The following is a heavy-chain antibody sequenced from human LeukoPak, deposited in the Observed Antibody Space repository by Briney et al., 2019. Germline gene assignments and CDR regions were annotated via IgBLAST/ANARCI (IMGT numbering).Heavy chain of an antibody. CDR2: IIPIFGTA. J-gene: IGHJ4*02. Sequence: GSSVKVSCKASGGTLSSYAISWVRQAPGQGLEWMGRIIPIFGTANYAQKFQGRVTITTDESTSTAYMELSSLRSEDTAVYYCARVPLSSGWYLFDYWGQGTLVTVSS. CDR3: ARVPLSSGWYLFDY. D-gene: IGHD6-19*01. V-gene: IGHV1-69*05. CDR1: GGTLSSYA.